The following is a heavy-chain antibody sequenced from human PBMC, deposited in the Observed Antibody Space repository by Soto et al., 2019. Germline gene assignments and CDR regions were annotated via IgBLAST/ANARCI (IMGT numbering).Heavy chain of an antibody. CDR2: NNNDGSSR. J-gene: IGHJ4*02. Sequence: PGGSLRLSCAASGFTFSSYWIHWVRQAPGKGLVWVSHNNNDGSSRSYADSVKGRFTISRDSAKNTVYLQMNSLSAEDTAVYYCARSRYSYEQLDYWGQGTLVTISS. D-gene: IGHD5-18*01. CDR3: ARSRYSYEQLDY. V-gene: IGHV3-74*01. CDR1: GFTFSSYW.